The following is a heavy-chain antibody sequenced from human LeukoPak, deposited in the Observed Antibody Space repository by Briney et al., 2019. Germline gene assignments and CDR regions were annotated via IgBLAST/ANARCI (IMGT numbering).Heavy chain of an antibody. CDR2: IRYDGNSE. Sequence: GGSLRLSCAASGFTFSSYGMHWVRQAPGKGLEWVAFIRYDGNSEFYVDSVKGRFAISRDNSKNTLYLQMNSLRAEDTAVYYCAKGGDGYNYGSYFDYWGQGTLVTVSS. D-gene: IGHD5-24*01. CDR3: AKGGDGYNYGSYFDY. CDR1: GFTFSSYG. J-gene: IGHJ4*02. V-gene: IGHV3-30*02.